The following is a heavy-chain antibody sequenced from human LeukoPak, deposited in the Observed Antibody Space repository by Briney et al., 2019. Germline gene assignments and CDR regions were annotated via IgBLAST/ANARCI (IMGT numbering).Heavy chain of an antibody. CDR2: IYYSGST. J-gene: IGHJ6*03. V-gene: IGHV4-38-2*02. CDR1: GYSITSGYY. CDR3: ARDPDESYYYYMDV. D-gene: IGHD1-14*01. Sequence: SETLSLTCTVSGYSITSGYYWGWIRQPPGKGLEWIGSIYYSGSTYYNPSLKSRVTMSVDTSKNQFSLKLSSVTAADTAVYYCARDPDESYYYYMDVWGKGTTVTVSS.